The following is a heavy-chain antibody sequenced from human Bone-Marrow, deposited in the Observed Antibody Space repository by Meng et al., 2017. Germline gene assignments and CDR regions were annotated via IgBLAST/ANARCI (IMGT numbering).Heavy chain of an antibody. CDR2: IYRGGNT. CDR1: GYSINTDYY. Sequence: SETLSLTCTVSGYSINTDYYWGWIRQSPGKGLEWIGSIYRGGNTYYNPSLKSRVTISVDTSKNQFSLKLSSVTAADTAVYYCARDERLRFDAFDIWGQGTMVTVSS. J-gene: IGHJ3*02. CDR3: ARDERLRFDAFDI. D-gene: IGHD4-17*01. V-gene: IGHV4-38-2*02.